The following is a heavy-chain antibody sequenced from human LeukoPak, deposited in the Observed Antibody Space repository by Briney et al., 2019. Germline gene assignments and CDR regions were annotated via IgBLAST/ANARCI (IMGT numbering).Heavy chain of an antibody. Sequence: GGSLRLSCAASGFTFSSYAMHWVRQAPGKGLEWVALISYDGSNKYYADSVKGRFTISRDNAKNTLYLQMNGLRAEDTAVYYCARDLSSGWYIPGDSWGQGTPVTVSS. CDR2: ISYDGSNK. CDR3: ARDLSSGWYIPGDS. CDR1: GFTFSSYA. D-gene: IGHD6-19*01. J-gene: IGHJ4*02. V-gene: IGHV3-30-3*01.